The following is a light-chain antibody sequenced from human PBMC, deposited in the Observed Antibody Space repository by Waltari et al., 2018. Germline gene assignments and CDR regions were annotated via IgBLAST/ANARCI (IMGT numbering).Light chain of an antibody. Sequence: QSVLTQPPSASGTPGPRVTISCSGGASTIGGTLVNWYQHPPGKAPKLLIYRSDLRPSGVPDRFSGSKSGTSASLAISGLQSEDEADYFCASWDDSLNGHWVFGGGTKVTVL. CDR3: ASWDDSLNGHWV. J-gene: IGLJ3*02. CDR2: RSD. CDR1: ASTIGGTL. V-gene: IGLV1-44*01.